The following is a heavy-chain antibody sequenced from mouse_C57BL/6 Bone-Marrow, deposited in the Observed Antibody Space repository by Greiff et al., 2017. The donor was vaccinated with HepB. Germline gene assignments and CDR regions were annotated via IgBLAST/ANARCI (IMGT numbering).Heavy chain of an antibody. J-gene: IGHJ2*01. V-gene: IGHV1-81*01. CDR3: ARRGGRTVDY. CDR2: IYPRSGNT. D-gene: IGHD3-3*01. CDR1: GYTFTSYG. Sequence: VKLVESGAELARPGASVKLSCKASGYTFTSYGISWVKQRTGQGLEWIGEIYPRSGNTYYNEKFKGKATLTADKSSSTAYMELRSLTSEDSAVYFCARRGGRTVDYWGQGTTLTVSS.